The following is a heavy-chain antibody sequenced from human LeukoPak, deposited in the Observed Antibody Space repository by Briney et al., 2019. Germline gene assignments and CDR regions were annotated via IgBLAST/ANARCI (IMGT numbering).Heavy chain of an antibody. D-gene: IGHD3-3*01. V-gene: IGHV1-46*01. CDR1: GYTFASYY. CDR2: INPSGGST. CDR3: ARGGDFWSGYQAANNWFDP. J-gene: IGHJ5*02. Sequence: ASVKVSCKASGYTFASYYMHWVRQAPGQGLEWMGIINPSGGSTSYAQKFQGRVTMTRDTSTSTVYMELSSLRSEDTAVYYCARGGDFWSGYQAANNWFDPWGQGALVTVSS.